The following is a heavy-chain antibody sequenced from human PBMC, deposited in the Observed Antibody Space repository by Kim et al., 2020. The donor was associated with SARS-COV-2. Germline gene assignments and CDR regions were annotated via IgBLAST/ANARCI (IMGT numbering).Heavy chain of an antibody. Sequence: ASVKVSCKASGYTFTSYYMHWVRQAPGQGLEWMGIINPSGGSTSYAQKFQGRVTMTRDTSTSTVYMELSSLKSEDTAVYYCARVLIDSGYDVPPALYYYYYGMDVWGQGTTVTVSS. CDR1: GYTFTSYY. CDR3: ARVLIDSGYDVPPALYYYYYGMDV. D-gene: IGHD5-12*01. V-gene: IGHV1-46*01. CDR2: INPSGGST. J-gene: IGHJ6*02.